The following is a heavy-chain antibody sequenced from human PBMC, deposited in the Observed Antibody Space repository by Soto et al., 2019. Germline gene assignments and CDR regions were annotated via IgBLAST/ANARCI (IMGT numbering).Heavy chain of an antibody. CDR1: GFSVSSHY. J-gene: IGHJ6*02. CDR2: IYSGTST. Sequence: EVQLVESGGDLIQPGGSLRLSCSASGFSVSSHYMNWVRQAPGRGLEWVSIIYSGTSTFCADSVKGRFTISRDDSKSTLYLQMNNLRAEDTAVYYCAREAGTKNDYYGMDVWGQGTTVTVS. CDR3: AREAGTKNDYYGMDV. V-gene: IGHV3-53*01. D-gene: IGHD1-1*01.